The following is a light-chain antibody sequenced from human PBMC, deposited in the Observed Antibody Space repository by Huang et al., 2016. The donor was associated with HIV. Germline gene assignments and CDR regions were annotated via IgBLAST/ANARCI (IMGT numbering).Light chain of an antibody. CDR2: GAS. CDR1: QSVTSN. CDR3: QQYDKWPPIT. J-gene: IGKJ5*01. Sequence: EIVMTQSPATLSVSPGERVTLSCRASQSVTSNLAWYQQRPGQAPRLLIYGASTRDTGIPARVSGSGSETEFTLTITSLQSEDFAVYYCQQYDKWPPITFGQGTRLEIK. V-gene: IGKV3-15*01.